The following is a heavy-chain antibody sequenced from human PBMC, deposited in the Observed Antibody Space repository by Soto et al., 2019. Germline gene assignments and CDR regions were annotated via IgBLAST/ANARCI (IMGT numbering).Heavy chain of an antibody. CDR3: ATKNPYYYYYMDV. Sequence: SETLSFTCAVYGGSFSGYYWSWIRQPPGKGLEWIGEINHSGSTNYNPSLKSRVTISVDTSKNQFSLKLSSVTAADTAVYYCATKNPYYYYYMDVWGKGTTVTVSS. CDR1: GGSFSGYY. CDR2: INHSGST. J-gene: IGHJ6*03. V-gene: IGHV4-34*01.